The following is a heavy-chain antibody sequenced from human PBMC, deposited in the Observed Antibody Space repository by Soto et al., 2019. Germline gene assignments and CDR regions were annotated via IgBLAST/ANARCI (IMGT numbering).Heavy chain of an antibody. CDR3: TTGLGQQELAFDY. CDR1: GFTFNNAW. D-gene: IGHD6-13*01. V-gene: IGHV3-15*01. J-gene: IGHJ4*02. CDR2: IKSKTDGGTT. Sequence: EVQLVESGGGLVKPGGSLRLSYTASGFTFNNAWLSWVRQAPGKGLEWVGRIKSKTDGGTTDYAAPVKGRFTISRDDSENMLYLQMNSLKTEDTAVYYCTTGLGQQELAFDYWGQGTLLTVSS.